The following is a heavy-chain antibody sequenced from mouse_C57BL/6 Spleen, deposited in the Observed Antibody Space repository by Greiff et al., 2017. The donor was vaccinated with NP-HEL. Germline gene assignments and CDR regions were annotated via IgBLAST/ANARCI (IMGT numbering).Heavy chain of an antibody. D-gene: IGHD1-1*01. Sequence: EVKLVESGGDLVKPGGSLKLSCAASGFTFSSYGMSWVRQTPDKRLEWVATISSGGSYTYYPDSVKGRFTISRDNAKNTLYLQMSSLKSEDTAMYYCARQRDGSGFAYWGQGTLVTVSA. J-gene: IGHJ3*01. V-gene: IGHV5-6*01. CDR1: GFTFSSYG. CDR2: ISSGGSYT. CDR3: ARQRDGSGFAY.